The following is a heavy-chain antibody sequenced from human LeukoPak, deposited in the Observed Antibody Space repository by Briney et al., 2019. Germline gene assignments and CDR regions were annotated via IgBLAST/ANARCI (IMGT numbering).Heavy chain of an antibody. J-gene: IGHJ4*02. V-gene: IGHV4-59*08. CDR1: GGSISSYY. D-gene: IGHD1-14*01. CDR2: IYYSGST. CDR3: ARTGGQGLDY. Sequence: PSETLSLTCTVSGGSISSYYWSWIRQPPGKGLEWIGYIYYSGSTNYNPSLKSRVTISVDTSKNQFSLKLGSVTAADTAVYYCARTGGQGLDYWGQGTLVTVSS.